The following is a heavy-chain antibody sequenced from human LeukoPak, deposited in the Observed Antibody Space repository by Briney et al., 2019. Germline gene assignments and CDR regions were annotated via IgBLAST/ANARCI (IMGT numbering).Heavy chain of an antibody. V-gene: IGHV1-18*01. J-gene: IGHJ6*04. D-gene: IGHD3-22*01. CDR2: TNTKNGDT. Sequence: GASVKVSCKTSGYTFNTYGISWVRQAPGQGLEWMGWTNTKNGDTTYEQRLQGRLIMTTDTSTSTAYMELRSLRSDDTAVYYCARDATRGMIVDIAANYYLDVWGKGTPVTVSS. CDR1: GYTFNTYG. CDR3: ARDATRGMIVDIAANYYLDV.